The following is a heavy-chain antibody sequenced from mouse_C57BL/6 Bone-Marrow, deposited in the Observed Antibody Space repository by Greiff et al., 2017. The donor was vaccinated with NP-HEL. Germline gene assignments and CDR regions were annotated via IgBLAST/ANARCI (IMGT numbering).Heavy chain of an antibody. CDR2: INPSNGGT. D-gene: IGHD2-3*01. CDR1: GYTFTSYW. V-gene: IGHV1-53*01. CDR3: ARRDGYYAWFSY. J-gene: IGHJ3*01. Sequence: QVQLKQSGTELVKPGASVKLSCKASGYTFTSYWMHWVKQRPGQGLEWIGNINPSNGGTNYNEKFKSKATLTVDKSSSTAYRQLSSLTSEDSAVYYCARRDGYYAWFSYWGQGTLVTVSA.